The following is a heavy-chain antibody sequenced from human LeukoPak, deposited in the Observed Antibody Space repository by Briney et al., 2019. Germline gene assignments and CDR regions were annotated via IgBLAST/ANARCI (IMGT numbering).Heavy chain of an antibody. J-gene: IGHJ4*02. CDR2: TYYSGSI. Sequence: SETLSLTCSVSGGSSGSTSYYWGWIRQPPGKGLEWIGTTYYSGSIYYNPSLKSRVTISLDTSKNQFSLKLTSVTAADTAVYYCVRHKRMVQGALGPSFDYWGQETLVTVSS. D-gene: IGHD3-10*01. V-gene: IGHV4-39*01. CDR1: GGSSGSTSYY. CDR3: VRHKRMVQGALGPSFDY.